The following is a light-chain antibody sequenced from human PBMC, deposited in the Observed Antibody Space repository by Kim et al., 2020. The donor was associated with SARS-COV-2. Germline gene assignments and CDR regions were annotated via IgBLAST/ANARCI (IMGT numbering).Light chain of an antibody. CDR1: QGISNY. Sequence: ASVGDRVTITCRASQGISNYLAWYQQKPGKVPKLLIYTASTLQSGVPSRFSGSGSGTDFTLTISSLQPEDVATYYCQKYDSPPRTFGQGTKVDIK. CDR3: QKYDSPPRT. CDR2: TAS. J-gene: IGKJ1*01. V-gene: IGKV1-27*01.